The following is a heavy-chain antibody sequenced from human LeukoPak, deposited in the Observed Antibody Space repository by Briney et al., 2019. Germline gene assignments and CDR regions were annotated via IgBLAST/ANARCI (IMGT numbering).Heavy chain of an antibody. Sequence: PGGSLRLSCTGSGFPFGTYAMSWVRQAPGKGLEWVSAISGGSDNTHYAESVKGRLTISRDISKSTVYLQMNSLRVEDTAVYYCAKDAVRGRFDPWGQGTMVTVSS. CDR3: AKDAVRGRFDP. J-gene: IGHJ5*02. V-gene: IGHV3-23*01. CDR2: ISGGSDNT. D-gene: IGHD3-10*01. CDR1: GFPFGTYA.